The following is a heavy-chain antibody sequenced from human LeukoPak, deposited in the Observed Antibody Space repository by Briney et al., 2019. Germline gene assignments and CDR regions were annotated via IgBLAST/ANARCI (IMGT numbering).Heavy chain of an antibody. V-gene: IGHV3-33*01. CDR3: TSGVVTDAFDI. CDR2: IWYDGSNK. CDR1: GFTFSSYG. D-gene: IGHD2-21*02. J-gene: IGHJ3*02. Sequence: GGSLRLSCAASGFTFSSYGMHWVRQAPGKGLEWVAVIWYDGSNKYYADSVKGRFTISRDNSKNTLYLQMNSLRAEDTAVYYCTSGVVTDAFDIWGQGTMVTVSS.